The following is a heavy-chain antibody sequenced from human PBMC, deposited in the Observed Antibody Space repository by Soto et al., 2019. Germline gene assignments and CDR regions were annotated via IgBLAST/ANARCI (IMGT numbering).Heavy chain of an antibody. CDR3: ATSISGHSYGPRGGYYNLLDP. CDR2: IIPIFGTA. V-gene: IGHV1-69*13. Sequence: SVKVSCKXSGGTFSSYAISWVRQAPGQGLEWMGGIIPIFGTANHAQKFQGRVTITADESTSTDYMELSSLRSEDRAVYYCATSISGHSYGPRGGYYNLLDPWGQGTLGTVS. D-gene: IGHD5-18*01. CDR1: GGTFSSYA. J-gene: IGHJ5*02.